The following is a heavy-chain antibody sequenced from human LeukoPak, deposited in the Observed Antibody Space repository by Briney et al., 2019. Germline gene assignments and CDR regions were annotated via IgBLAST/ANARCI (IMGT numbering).Heavy chain of an antibody. Sequence: KPGGSLTLSCAASGFTFSNCYMSWIRQAPGKGPEWVSFINSRSNVIHYADSVKGRFTISRDNAQNSLFLQMNNLRAEDTAVYYCARDDGATGEWFFDHWGRGALVTVSS. V-gene: IGHV3-11*01. J-gene: IGHJ2*01. CDR3: ARDDGATGEWFFDH. CDR1: GFTFSNCY. CDR2: INSRSNVI. D-gene: IGHD3-10*01.